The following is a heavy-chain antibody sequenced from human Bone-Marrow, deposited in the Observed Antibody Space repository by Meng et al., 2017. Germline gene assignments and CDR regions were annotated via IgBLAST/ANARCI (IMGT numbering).Heavy chain of an antibody. CDR1: RFTLTNYW. D-gene: IGHD7-27*01. CDR3: ARVNWGFTLKYYYYGMDV. CDR2: IKEDGSEK. V-gene: IGHV3-7*01. Sequence: GGSLRLSCAASRFTLTNYWMTWVRQAPGKGLEWVANIKEDGSEKFYVDSVKGRFTISRDNAANSLYLQMNSLRAEDTAVYYCARVNWGFTLKYYYYGMDVWGQGTTVTVSS. J-gene: IGHJ6*02.